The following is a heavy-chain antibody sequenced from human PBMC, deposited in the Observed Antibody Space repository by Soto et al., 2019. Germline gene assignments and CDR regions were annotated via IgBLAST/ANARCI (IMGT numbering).Heavy chain of an antibody. D-gene: IGHD6-13*01. CDR1: GYTFTSYG. Sequence: ASVKVSCKASGYTFTSYGISWVRQAPGQGLEWMGWISAYNGNTNYAQKLQGRVTMTTDTSTSTAYMELRSLRSDDTAVYYCARVRQQLTESEFDYWGQGTLVTVSS. V-gene: IGHV1-18*01. CDR2: ISAYNGNT. J-gene: IGHJ4*02. CDR3: ARVRQQLTESEFDY.